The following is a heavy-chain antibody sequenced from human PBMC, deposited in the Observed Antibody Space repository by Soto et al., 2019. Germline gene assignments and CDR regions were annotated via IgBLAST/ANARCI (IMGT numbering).Heavy chain of an antibody. CDR1: GYTLTGLS. CDR3: ATKIYDFWSGYYDY. CDR2: FDPEDGET. V-gene: IGHV1-24*01. J-gene: IGHJ4*02. Sequence: ASVKVSCKVSGYTLTGLSMHWVRQAPGKGLEWMGGFDPEDGETIYAQKFQGRVTMTEDTSTDTAYMELSSLRSEDTAVYYCATKIYDFWSGYYDYWGQGTLVTVPQ. D-gene: IGHD3-3*01.